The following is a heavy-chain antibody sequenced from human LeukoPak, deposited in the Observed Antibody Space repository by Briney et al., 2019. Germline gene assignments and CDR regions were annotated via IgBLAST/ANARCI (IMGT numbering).Heavy chain of an antibody. Sequence: GRSLRLSCAASGFTFSSYGMHWVRQAPGKGLEWVAVIWYDGSNKYYADSVKGRFTISRDNSKNTLYLQMNSLRAEDTAVYYCARDGPLDTAMILGYWGLGTLVTVSS. D-gene: IGHD5-18*01. V-gene: IGHV3-33*08. CDR2: IWYDGSNK. CDR3: ARDGPLDTAMILGY. CDR1: GFTFSSYG. J-gene: IGHJ4*02.